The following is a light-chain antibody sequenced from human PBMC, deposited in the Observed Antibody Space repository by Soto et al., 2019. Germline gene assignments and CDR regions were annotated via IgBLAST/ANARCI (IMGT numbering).Light chain of an antibody. V-gene: IGKV3-20*01. Sequence: EIVLTQAAGTLSLSPGERATLSCRASQSVTNNYLAWYQQKPGQAPRLLIYVASSRAAGIPDRFSGSGSGTDFSLTISRLELEDFAVYYCQIYGSSPPITFGQGTRLEIK. CDR1: QSVTNNY. J-gene: IGKJ5*01. CDR3: QIYGSSPPIT. CDR2: VAS.